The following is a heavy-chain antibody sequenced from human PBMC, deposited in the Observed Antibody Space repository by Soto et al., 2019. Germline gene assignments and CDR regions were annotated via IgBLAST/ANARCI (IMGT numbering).Heavy chain of an antibody. Sequence: GASVKVSCKASGYTFTSYYMHWVRQAPGQGLEWMGIINPSGGSTSYAQKFQGRVTMTRDTSTSTVYMELSSLRSEDTAVYYCARDEGVDTAMATYYYYGMDVWGQGTTVTVSS. CDR2: INPSGGST. CDR3: ARDEGVDTAMATYYYYGMDV. CDR1: GYTFTSYY. J-gene: IGHJ6*02. V-gene: IGHV1-46*01. D-gene: IGHD5-18*01.